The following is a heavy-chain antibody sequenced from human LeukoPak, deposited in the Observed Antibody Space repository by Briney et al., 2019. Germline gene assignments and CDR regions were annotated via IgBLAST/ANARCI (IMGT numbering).Heavy chain of an antibody. Sequence: SETLSLTCTVSGGSISSYYWSWLRQPAGKGLEWIGRIYTSGSTNYNPSLKSRVTMSVDTSKNQFSLKLSSVTAADTAVYYCARDRYYATSYYFDYWGQGTLVTVSS. J-gene: IGHJ4*02. CDR1: GGSISSYY. CDR2: IYTSGST. CDR3: ARDRYYATSYYFDY. V-gene: IGHV4-4*07. D-gene: IGHD3-10*01.